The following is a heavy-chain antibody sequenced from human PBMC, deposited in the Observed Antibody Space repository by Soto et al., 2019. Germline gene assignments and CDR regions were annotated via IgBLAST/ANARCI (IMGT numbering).Heavy chain of an antibody. CDR1: GSITNHH. CDR2: FNPSGLST. V-gene: IGHV1-46*01. CDR3: AKVTHRGPIAVAGPLGS. J-gene: IGHJ4*02. Sequence: QVHLVQSGAEVKKPGASVNVSCQASGSITNHHMHWVRQAPGQGLEWMGIFNPSGLSTTYAQKFQGRVTITRDTSTITVYMELSSLTSEDTAVTFCAKVTHRGPIAVAGPLGSWGQGTLVIVSS. D-gene: IGHD6-19*01.